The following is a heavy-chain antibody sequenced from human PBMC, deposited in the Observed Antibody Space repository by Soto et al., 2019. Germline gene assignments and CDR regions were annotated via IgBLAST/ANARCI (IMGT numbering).Heavy chain of an antibody. V-gene: IGHV4-59*08. CDR2: IYYSGST. D-gene: IGHD3-10*01. Sequence: PSETLSLTCPVSGGSITGYYWSWIRQPPGKGLEWIGYIYYSGSTNYNPSLKSRITVSVDTSKDQFSLKLSSVTAADTAVYYCARLTLIWGGYSDYWGQGTLVTVSS. J-gene: IGHJ4*02. CDR3: ARLTLIWGGYSDY. CDR1: GGSITGYY.